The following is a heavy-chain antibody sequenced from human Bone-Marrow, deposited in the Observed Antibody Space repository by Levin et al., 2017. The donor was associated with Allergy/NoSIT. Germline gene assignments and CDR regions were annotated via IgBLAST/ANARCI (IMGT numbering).Heavy chain of an antibody. V-gene: IGHV1-46*01. CDR3: TRVSDFYDSSGFRY. CDR1: GYSLTDYY. J-gene: IGHJ4*02. CDR2: INPGGGGA. Sequence: ASVKVSCKASGYSLTDYYLHWVRQAPGQGLEWMGRINPGGGGATNAQDFQGRVTMTSDTSSSTVFMELRNLRSDDTAVYYCTRVSDFYDSSGFRYWGQGTLVTVSS. D-gene: IGHD3-22*01.